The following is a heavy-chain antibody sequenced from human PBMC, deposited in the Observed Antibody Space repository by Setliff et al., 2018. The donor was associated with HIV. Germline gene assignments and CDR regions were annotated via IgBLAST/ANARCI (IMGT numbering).Heavy chain of an antibody. CDR3: ARDLGSAYSYAQGRFDP. D-gene: IGHD5-18*01. V-gene: IGHV4-38-2*02. CDR2: IHQSGST. J-gene: IGHJ5*02. Sequence: SETLSLTCTVSGYSISSGYYWGWIRQPPGKGLEWIGSIHQSGSTYYNSSLKSRATMSVDTSKNKFSLKLSSVTAADTAVYYCARDLGSAYSYAQGRFDPWGQGTLVTVSS. CDR1: GYSISSGYY.